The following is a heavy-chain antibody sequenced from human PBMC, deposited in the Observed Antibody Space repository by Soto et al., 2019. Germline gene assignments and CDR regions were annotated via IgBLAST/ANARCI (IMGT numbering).Heavy chain of an antibody. CDR1: GFTFSSYG. D-gene: IGHD1-26*01. CDR2: ISYDGSNK. CDR3: AKLGGGGNYYYGMDV. V-gene: IGHV3-30*18. J-gene: IGHJ6*02. Sequence: QVQLVESGGGVVQPGRSLRLSCAASGFTFSSYGMHWVRQAPGKGLEWVAVISYDGSNKYYADSVKGRFTISRDNSKNTLYLQVNSLRAEDTAVYYCAKLGGGGNYYYGMDVWGQGTTVTVSS.